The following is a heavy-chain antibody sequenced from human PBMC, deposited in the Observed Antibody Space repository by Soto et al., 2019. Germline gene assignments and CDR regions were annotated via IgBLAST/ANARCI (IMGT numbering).Heavy chain of an antibody. CDR3: ARLRAFGVPAAILCYMDV. V-gene: IGHV4-39*01. J-gene: IGHJ6*03. Sequence: SETLSLTCTVSGGSISSSSYYWGWIRQPPGKGLEWIGSIYYSGSTYYNPSLKSRVTISVDTSKNQFSLKLSSVTAADTAVYYCARLRAFGVPAAILCYMDVWGKGTTVTVSS. CDR1: GGSISSSSYY. CDR2: IYYSGST. D-gene: IGHD2-2*01.